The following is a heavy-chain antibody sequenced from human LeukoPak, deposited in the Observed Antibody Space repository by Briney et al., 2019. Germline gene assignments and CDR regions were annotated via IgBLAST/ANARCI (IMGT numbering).Heavy chain of an antibody. CDR1: GLIVTRDY. CDR3: ASLGY. V-gene: IGHV3-66*02. J-gene: IGHJ4*02. CDR2: IYSGGST. Sequence: GGSLRLSCVVSGLIVTRDYMSWVRQAPGKGLERVSAIYSGGSTYYADSVKGRFTISRDNSKNTLYLQMNSLRAADTAVYYCASLGYWGQGTLVTVSS.